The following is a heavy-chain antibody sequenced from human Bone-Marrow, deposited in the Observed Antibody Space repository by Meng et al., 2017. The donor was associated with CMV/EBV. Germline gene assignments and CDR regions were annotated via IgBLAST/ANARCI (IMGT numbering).Heavy chain of an antibody. J-gene: IGHJ6*02. D-gene: IGHD5-18*01. Sequence: SCAMHWVRQAPGKGPEWVALISYDGFNKYYADSVKGRFSISRDNSENTLYVQMNSLRVEDTAVYYCARPTLYSYGFPTNHYYGMDVWGQGTTVTVSS. CDR3: ARPTLYSYGFPTNHYYGMDV. CDR1: SCA. V-gene: IGHV3-30-3*01. CDR2: ISYDGFNK.